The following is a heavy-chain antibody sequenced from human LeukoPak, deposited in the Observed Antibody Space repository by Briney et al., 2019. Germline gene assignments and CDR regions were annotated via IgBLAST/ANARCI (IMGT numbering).Heavy chain of an antibody. CDR3: ARGSATIVVVPAAIPFDY. CDR2: INPSGGST. Sequence: ASVKVSRKASGCTFTSYYMHWVRQAPGQGLEWMGIINPSGGSTSYAQKFQGRVTMTRDMSTSTVYMELSSLRSEDTAVYYCARGSATIVVVPAAIPFDYWGQGTLVTVSS. V-gene: IGHV1-46*01. J-gene: IGHJ4*02. CDR1: GCTFTSYY. D-gene: IGHD2-2*02.